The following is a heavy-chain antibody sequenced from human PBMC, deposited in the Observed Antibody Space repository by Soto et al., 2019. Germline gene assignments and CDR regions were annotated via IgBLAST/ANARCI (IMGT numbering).Heavy chain of an antibody. V-gene: IGHV3-7*03. CDR2: MKKDGSEK. Sequence: EVQLVESGGALVQRGGSLRLSCAASGFSFGDDWMSWVRQAPGKGLEWVAHMKKDGSEKYYVDSVKGRFSVSRDNSKNSLYLQMDSLRAEDTAVYYCAKLGSGYYTGLYFDYWGQGTLVTVSS. D-gene: IGHD3-3*01. CDR1: GFSFGDDW. CDR3: AKLGSGYYTGLYFDY. J-gene: IGHJ4*02.